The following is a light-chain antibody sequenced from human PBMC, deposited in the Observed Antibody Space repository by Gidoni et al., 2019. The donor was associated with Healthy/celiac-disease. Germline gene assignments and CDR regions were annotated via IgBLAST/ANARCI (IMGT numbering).Light chain of an antibody. CDR2: DVS. J-gene: IGLJ7*01. CDR1: SRDVGGYNY. CDR3: SSYTISSTLV. V-gene: IGLV2-14*03. Sequence: QSALTQPASVSGSPGQSITISCTGTSRDVGGYNYVAWYQQHPGKAPKLMIYDVSTRPSGVSNRFSVSKSGNTASLTISGLQAEDEADYYCSSYTISSTLVFGGGTQLTVL.